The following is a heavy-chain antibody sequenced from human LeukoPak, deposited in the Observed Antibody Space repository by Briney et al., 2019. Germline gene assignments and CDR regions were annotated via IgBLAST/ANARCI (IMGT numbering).Heavy chain of an antibody. D-gene: IGHD3-10*01. Sequence: PGRSLRLSCAASGFTFSSYGMHWVRQAPGKGLEWVAVISYDGSNKYYADSVKGRFTISRDNSKNTLYLQMNSLRAEDTAVYYCAKDLQAPGITMVRGFDYWGQGTLVTVSS. CDR2: ISYDGSNK. J-gene: IGHJ4*02. V-gene: IGHV3-30*18. CDR1: GFTFSSYG. CDR3: AKDLQAPGITMVRGFDY.